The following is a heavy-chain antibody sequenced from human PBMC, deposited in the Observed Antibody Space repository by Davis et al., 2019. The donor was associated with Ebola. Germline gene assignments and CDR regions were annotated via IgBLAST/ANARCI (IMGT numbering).Heavy chain of an antibody. D-gene: IGHD3-22*01. CDR1: GFTVNNNR. J-gene: IGHJ6*02. CDR3: ARDGNYYDSSGYGDV. Sequence: PGGSLRLSCAASGFTVNNNRMSWVRQAPGKGLEWVSAISGSGGSTYYADSVKGRFTISRDNSKNTLYLQMNSLRAEDTAVYYCARDGNYYDSSGYGDVWGQGTTVTVSS. V-gene: IGHV3-23*01. CDR2: ISGSGGST.